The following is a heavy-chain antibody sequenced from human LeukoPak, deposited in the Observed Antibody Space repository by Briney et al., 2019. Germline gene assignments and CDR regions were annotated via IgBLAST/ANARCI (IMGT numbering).Heavy chain of an antibody. J-gene: IGHJ4*02. CDR1: GYTFTGYY. V-gene: IGHV1-2*02. CDR3: ARDVGSLYDFWSGYIDY. CDR2: INPNSGGT. Sequence: ASVKVSCKASGYTFTGYYMHWVRQAPGQGLEWMGWINPNSGGTNYAQKFQGRVTITTDTSTNTAYLELRSLRSGDTAVYYCARDVGSLYDFWSGYIDYWGQGTLVTVSS. D-gene: IGHD3-3*01.